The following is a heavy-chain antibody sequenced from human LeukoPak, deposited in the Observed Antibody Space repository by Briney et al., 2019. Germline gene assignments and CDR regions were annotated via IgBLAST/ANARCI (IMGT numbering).Heavy chain of an antibody. V-gene: IGHV4-59*08. J-gene: IGHJ4*02. Sequence: SQTLSLTCTVSGGSISTYYWSWIRQPPGKGLEWIAYIYYSGTSNYSPSLKSRVTISVDTSKNQFSLKLSSVTAADTAIYYCARHSGLIAAAAFDYWGQGTLVTVSS. D-gene: IGHD6-13*01. CDR1: GGSISTYY. CDR3: ARHSGLIAAAAFDY. CDR2: IYYSGTS.